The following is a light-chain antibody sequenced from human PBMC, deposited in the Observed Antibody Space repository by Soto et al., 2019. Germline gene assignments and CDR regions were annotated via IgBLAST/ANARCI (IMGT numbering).Light chain of an antibody. J-gene: IGLJ1*01. CDR1: SSDVGSFSR. CDR3: SSYTTSNTYV. Sequence: QSALTQPASVSGSPGQSVTIHCTGSSSDVGSFSRVSWYQQPPGTAPKLIIYEVSYRPSGVPDRFSGSKSGNTASLTISGLLAEDEADYYCSSYTTSNTYVFGTGTELTVL. CDR2: EVS. V-gene: IGLV2-18*02.